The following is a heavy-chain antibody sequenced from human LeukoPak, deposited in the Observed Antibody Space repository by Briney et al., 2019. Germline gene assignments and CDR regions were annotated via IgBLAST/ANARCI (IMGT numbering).Heavy chain of an antibody. CDR2: INHSGST. J-gene: IGHJ6*03. CDR1: GGSFSGYY. CDR3: ARVRCTNGICYAGYYYYMDV. V-gene: IGHV4-34*01. D-gene: IGHD2-8*01. Sequence: SETLSLTCAVYGGSFSGYYWSWIRQPPGKGLEWIGEINHSGSTKYNPSLKSRVTISVDTSKNQFSLKLSSVTAADTAVYYCARVRCTNGICYAGYYYYMDVWGKGTTVTVSS.